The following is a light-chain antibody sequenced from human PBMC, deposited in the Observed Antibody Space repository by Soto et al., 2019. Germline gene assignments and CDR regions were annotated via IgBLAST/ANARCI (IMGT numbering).Light chain of an antibody. Sequence: EIVMTQSPVTLSVSRGERVTLSCRASQSVSSNLAWYQQNTGQAPSLLIYGAFTRATGIPARFSGTGSGTEFTLTISSLQSEDFTLYYCQQYNDWPLTXGQGTKVDI. CDR2: GAF. CDR1: QSVSSN. CDR3: QQYNDWPLT. J-gene: IGKJ1*01. V-gene: IGKV3-15*01.